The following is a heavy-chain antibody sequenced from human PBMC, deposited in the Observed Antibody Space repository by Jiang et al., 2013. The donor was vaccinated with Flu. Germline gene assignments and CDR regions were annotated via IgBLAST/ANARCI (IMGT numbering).Heavy chain of an antibody. CDR1: GGPFSSYT. Sequence: SGAEVKKPGSSVKVSCKASGGPFSSYTINWVRQAPGQGLEWMGRIIPILGRTNYAQKFQGRVTITADKSTSTAYMELSSLRSDDTAVYYCARDGGHSGYDPSGDYSAFDYWGQGTLVTVSS. V-gene: IGHV1-69*04. CDR3: ARDGGHSGYDPSGDYSAFDY. J-gene: IGHJ4*02. CDR2: IIPILGRT. D-gene: IGHD5-12*01.